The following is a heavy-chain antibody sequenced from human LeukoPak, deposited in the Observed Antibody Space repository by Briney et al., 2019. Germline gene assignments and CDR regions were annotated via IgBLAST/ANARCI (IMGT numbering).Heavy chain of an antibody. CDR3: ARRYGAATRFYYYYGMDV. J-gene: IGHJ6*02. CDR2: IYPGDSDT. V-gene: IGHV5-51*01. D-gene: IGHD2-15*01. CDR1: GYTFTNYW. Sequence: GESLKISCKGSGYTFTNYWIAWVRQMPGKGLEWMGIIYPGDSDTRYSPSFQGQVTISADKSISTAYLQWSSLKASDTAMYYCARRYGAATRFYYYYGMDVWGQGTTVTVSS.